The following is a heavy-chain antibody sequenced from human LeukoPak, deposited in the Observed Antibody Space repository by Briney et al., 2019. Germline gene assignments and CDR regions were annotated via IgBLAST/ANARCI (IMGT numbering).Heavy chain of an antibody. CDR1: GGSISSGGYS. V-gene: IGHV4-30-2*01. J-gene: IGHJ3*02. Sequence: PSQTLSLTCAVSGGSISSGGYSWSWIRQPPGKGLEWIGYIYHSGSTYYNPSLKSRVTISVDRSKNQFSLNLSSVTAADTAVYYCARENYDILTGYKAPRAFDIWGQGTMVTVSS. CDR3: ARENYDILTGYKAPRAFDI. D-gene: IGHD3-9*01. CDR2: IYHSGST.